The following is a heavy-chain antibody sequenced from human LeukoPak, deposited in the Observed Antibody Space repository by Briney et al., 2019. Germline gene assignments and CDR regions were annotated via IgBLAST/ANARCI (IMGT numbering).Heavy chain of an antibody. V-gene: IGHV4-38-2*02. CDR1: GYSISSGYY. CDR2: IYHSGST. CDR3: ATLVSTRYYFDY. Sequence: SETLSLTCTVSGYSISSGYYWGWIRQPPGKGLEWIGSIYHSGSTYYNPSLKSRVTISVDTSKNRFSLRLTSVTAADTAVYFCATLVSTRYYFDYWGQGTLVTVSS. J-gene: IGHJ4*02. D-gene: IGHD5/OR15-5a*01.